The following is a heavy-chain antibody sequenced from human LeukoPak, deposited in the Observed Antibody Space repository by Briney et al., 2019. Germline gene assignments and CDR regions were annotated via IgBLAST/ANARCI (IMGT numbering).Heavy chain of an antibody. J-gene: IGHJ4*02. CDR1: GFTFRSYV. CDR2: ITGGGGGT. Sequence: GGSLRLSCAASGFTFRSYVMSWVRQVPGKGLEWVSAITGGGGGTNHADSVKGRFTISRDNSKNTLYLQMNSLRAEDTAVYYCAKETSSGNFVTIDCWGQGTLVTVSS. D-gene: IGHD1-26*01. CDR3: AKETSSGNFVTIDC. V-gene: IGHV3-23*01.